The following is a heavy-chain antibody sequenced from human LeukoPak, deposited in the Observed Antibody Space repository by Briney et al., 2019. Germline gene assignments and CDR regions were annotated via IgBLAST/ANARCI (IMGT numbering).Heavy chain of an antibody. CDR1: GYTFTSYG. V-gene: IGHV1-18*01. CDR2: ISAYNGNT. Sequence: GASVKVSCKASGYTFTSYGISWVRQAPGQGLEWMGWISAYNGNTNYAQKLQGRVTMTTDTSTSTAYMELRSLRSDDTAVYYCARVTYYYDSSGLTLDYWGQGTLVTVSS. J-gene: IGHJ4*02. D-gene: IGHD3-22*01. CDR3: ARVTYYYDSSGLTLDY.